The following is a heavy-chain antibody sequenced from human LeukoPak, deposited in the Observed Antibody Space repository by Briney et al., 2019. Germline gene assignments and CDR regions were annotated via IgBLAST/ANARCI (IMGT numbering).Heavy chain of an antibody. D-gene: IGHD1-14*01. CDR1: GFTVSSNY. V-gene: IGHV3-53*01. J-gene: IGHJ3*02. CDR3: ARVRLDRSERNLDAFEN. Sequence: GGSLRLSCAASGFTVSSNYMSWVRQAPGKGLEWVSNIYSGGSTYYADSVKGRFTISRDNSKNTVYLQMNSLRAGDTAVYFCARVRLDRSERNLDAFENWGQGTMVTVSP. CDR2: IYSGGST.